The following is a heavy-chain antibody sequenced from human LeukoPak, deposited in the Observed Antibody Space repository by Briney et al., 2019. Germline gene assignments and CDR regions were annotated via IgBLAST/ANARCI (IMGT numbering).Heavy chain of an antibody. CDR2: IYHSGST. CDR1: GGSISSSNW. V-gene: IGHV4-4*02. Sequence: PSETLSLTCAVSGGSISSSNWWSWVRQPPGKGLEWIGEIYHSGSTNYNPSLKSRVTISVDKSKNQFSLKLSSVTAADTAVYYCARAREIIAAVPDNAFDIWGQGTMVTVSS. CDR3: ARAREIIAAVPDNAFDI. J-gene: IGHJ3*02. D-gene: IGHD6-13*01.